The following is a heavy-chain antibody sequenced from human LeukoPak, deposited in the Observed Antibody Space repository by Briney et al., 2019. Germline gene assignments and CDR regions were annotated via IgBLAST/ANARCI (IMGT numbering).Heavy chain of an antibody. CDR2: FDPENGET. J-gene: IGHJ5*02. Sequence: ASVKVSCKVSGYTLTELSMHWVRQAPGKGLEWMGGFDPENGETIYAQKFQGRVTMTEDTSTDTAYMELSSLRSENTAVYYCATAAGRKLGLNWFDPWGQGTLVTVSS. V-gene: IGHV1-24*01. D-gene: IGHD6-13*01. CDR3: ATAAGRKLGLNWFDP. CDR1: GYTLTELS.